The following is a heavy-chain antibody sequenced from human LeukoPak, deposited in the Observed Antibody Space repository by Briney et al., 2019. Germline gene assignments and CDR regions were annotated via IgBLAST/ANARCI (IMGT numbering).Heavy chain of an antibody. Sequence: PSETLSLTCTVSGGSISGYYWSWIRQPAGKGPEWMGRINTSGTTRYDPSLKSRVTMSVDTSKNQLSLKLTSVTAADTAVYYCAGGLSASYDFNWFDSWGQGTLVTVSS. CDR1: GGSISGYY. CDR2: INTSGTT. CDR3: AGGLSASYDFNWFDS. J-gene: IGHJ5*01. V-gene: IGHV4-4*07. D-gene: IGHD2/OR15-2a*01.